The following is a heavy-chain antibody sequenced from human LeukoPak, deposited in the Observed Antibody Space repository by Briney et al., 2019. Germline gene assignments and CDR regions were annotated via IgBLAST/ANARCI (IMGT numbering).Heavy chain of an antibody. CDR3: ARALTTPPITMIVVVDYYYGMDV. J-gene: IGHJ6*02. CDR1: GYTFTSYY. D-gene: IGHD3-22*01. V-gene: IGHV1-46*01. Sequence: ASVKVSCKASGYTFTSYYMHWVRQAPGQGLEWMGIINPNGGSTSYAQKFQGRVTMTRDTSTSTVYMELSSLRSEDTAVYYCARALTTPPITMIVVVDYYYGMDVWGQGTTVTVSS. CDR2: INPNGGST.